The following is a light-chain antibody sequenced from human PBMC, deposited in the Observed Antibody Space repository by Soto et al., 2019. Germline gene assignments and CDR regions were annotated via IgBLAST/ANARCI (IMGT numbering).Light chain of an antibody. V-gene: IGKV3-20*01. Sequence: EIVLTQSPGTLSLSPGERATLSCRASQSVSSRFFSWYQQKPGQAPRLLMYGASNRATGIPDRFSGTGSGTDFTLTISSLEPEDFAVYYCQQYGSSPYTFGLGTKLEIK. J-gene: IGKJ2*01. CDR1: QSVSSRF. CDR2: GAS. CDR3: QQYGSSPYT.